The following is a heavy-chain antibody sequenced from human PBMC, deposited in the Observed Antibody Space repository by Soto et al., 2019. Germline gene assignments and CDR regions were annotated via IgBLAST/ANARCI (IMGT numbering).Heavy chain of an antibody. Sequence: SETLSLTCTVSGGSVSSGDYFWSWIRQPPGKGLEWIGYIYDSGSSYYNPSLKSRVTMSVDTSKNQFSLKLSSVTAADSAMYYCAREKGYISGPKNFDSWGQGTLVTVSS. J-gene: IGHJ4*02. CDR1: GGSVSSGDYF. V-gene: IGHV4-30-4*01. CDR2: IYDSGSS. D-gene: IGHD5-12*01. CDR3: AREKGYISGPKNFDS.